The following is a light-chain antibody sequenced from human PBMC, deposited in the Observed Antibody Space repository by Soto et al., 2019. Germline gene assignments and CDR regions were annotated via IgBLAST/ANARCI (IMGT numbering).Light chain of an antibody. V-gene: IGLV1-40*01. Sequence: QLVLTQPPSVSGAPGQRVTISCTGSSSYIGAGYDVHWYQQLPGTAPKLLIYGNSNRPSGVPDRFSGSKSGTSASLAITGLQAEDEADYYCQSYDSSLSGLVFGGGTKLTVL. CDR3: QSYDSSLSGLV. J-gene: IGLJ2*01. CDR2: GNS. CDR1: SSYIGAGYD.